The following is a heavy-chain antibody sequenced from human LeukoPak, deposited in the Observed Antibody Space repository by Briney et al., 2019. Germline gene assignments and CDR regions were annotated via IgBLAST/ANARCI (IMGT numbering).Heavy chain of an antibody. CDR1: GFTFSSDS. CDR2: ISSSSSYI. Sequence: GGSPRLSCAASGFTFSSDSMNCVRQGPGKGLEWGSSISSSSSYIYYAASVKGRFTISRDNAKNSLYLQMNSLGAEDTAVYYCARDRGIAARYMDVWGKGTTVTVSS. V-gene: IGHV3-21*01. D-gene: IGHD6-6*01. J-gene: IGHJ6*03. CDR3: ARDRGIAARYMDV.